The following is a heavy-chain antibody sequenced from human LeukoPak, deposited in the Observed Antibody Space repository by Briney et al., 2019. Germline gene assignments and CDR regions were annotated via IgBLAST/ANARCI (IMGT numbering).Heavy chain of an antibody. CDR2: ITPMFGTS. J-gene: IGHJ1*01. D-gene: IGHD1-14*01. CDR1: GGTFSRHT. CDR3: ARDSSEFRSLLFH. Sequence: SVKVSCKASGGTFSRHTISWVRQSPGQGLEWMGGITPMFGTSNYAQKFRGRGTITADESTSTVYVELSSLRSEDTAVYFCARDSSEFRSLLFHWGQGTLVTVSS. V-gene: IGHV1-69*01.